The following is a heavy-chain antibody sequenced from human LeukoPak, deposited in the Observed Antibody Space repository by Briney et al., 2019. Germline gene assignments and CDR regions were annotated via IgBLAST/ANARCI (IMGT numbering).Heavy chain of an antibody. Sequence: GGSLRLSCAASGFTFSSYWMHWVRQAPGKGLVWVSRINSDGSTTSYAGSVKGRFTISRDNAKNTLYLQMNSLRAEDTAVYYCARGTADDAFDIWGQGTMVTVSS. CDR1: GFTFSSYW. CDR2: INSDGSTT. V-gene: IGHV3-74*01. D-gene: IGHD2-2*01. CDR3: ARGTADDAFDI. J-gene: IGHJ3*02.